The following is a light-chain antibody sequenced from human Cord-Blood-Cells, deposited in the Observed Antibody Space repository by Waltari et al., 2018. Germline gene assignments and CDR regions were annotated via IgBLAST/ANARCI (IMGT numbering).Light chain of an antibody. CDR3: SSYTSSSTLV. Sequence: QSALTQPASVSGSPGQATTISCTGTRSDVGGYNSVSWYQPHPGQPPKLMIYAVSNRPSGVSNRFSGSKSGNTASLTISGLQAEDEADYYCSSYTSSSTLVFGGGTKLTVL. V-gene: IGLV2-14*01. J-gene: IGLJ2*01. CDR2: AVS. CDR1: RSDVGGYNS.